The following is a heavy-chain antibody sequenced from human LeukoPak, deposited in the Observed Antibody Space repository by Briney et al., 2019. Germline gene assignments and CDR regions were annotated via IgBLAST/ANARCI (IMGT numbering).Heavy chain of an antibody. J-gene: IGHJ5*02. CDR1: GFTFSSYG. CDR2: ISYDGSNK. V-gene: IGHV3-30*18. Sequence: GGSLRLSCAASGFTFSSYGMHWVRQAPGKGLEWVAVISYDGSNKYYADSVKGRFTISRDNSKNTLYLQMNSLRAEDTAVYYCAKSPTIVVVTAIPWIDPWGQGTLVTVSS. D-gene: IGHD2-21*02. CDR3: AKSPTIVVVTAIPWIDP.